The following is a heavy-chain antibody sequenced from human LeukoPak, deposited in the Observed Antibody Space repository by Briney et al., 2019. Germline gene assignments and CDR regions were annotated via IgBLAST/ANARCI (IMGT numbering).Heavy chain of an antibody. CDR3: ARLYAYSNGYDAN. D-gene: IGHD5-18*01. Sequence: GGSLRLSCAASGFTFSAYTMTWVRLAPGKGLEWVSSIGITSSSIYYADSVKGRFTISRDNAKNSLYLQMNSLRAEDTAIYFCARLYAYSNGYDANWGQGTLVTVSS. J-gene: IGHJ4*02. CDR2: IGITSSSI. CDR1: GFTFSAYT. V-gene: IGHV3-21*01.